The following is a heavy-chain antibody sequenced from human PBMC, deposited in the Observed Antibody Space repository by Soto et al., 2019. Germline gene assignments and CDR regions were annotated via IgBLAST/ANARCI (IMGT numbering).Heavy chain of an antibody. Sequence: PGGSLRLSCAASGFTFNSYTMAWVRQAPGKGLEWVSSVSGSGGSTSYADSVKGRFTISRHNSKNTLYLQMNSLRAEDTAIYYCARGGEYSGYDFSRPFDYWGQGTLVTVSS. J-gene: IGHJ4*02. D-gene: IGHD5-12*01. CDR2: VSGSGGST. CDR3: ARGGEYSGYDFSRPFDY. V-gene: IGHV3-23*01. CDR1: GFTFNSYT.